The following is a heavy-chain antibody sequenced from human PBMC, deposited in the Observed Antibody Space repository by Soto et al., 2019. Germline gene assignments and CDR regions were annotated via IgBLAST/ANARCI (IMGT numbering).Heavy chain of an antibody. J-gene: IGHJ4*02. CDR3: AKKVNSGSGSQFFDY. Sequence: PGGSLRLSCAASGFTFSSYSMSWVRQAPGKGLEWVSGFETGGNGGLTYYADSVKGRFTISRDNSKNTVFLQMNSLRDEDTAVYYCAKKVNSGSGSQFFDYWGQGALVTVSS. CDR1: GFTFSSYS. V-gene: IGHV3-23*01. D-gene: IGHD3-10*01. CDR2: FETGGNGGLT.